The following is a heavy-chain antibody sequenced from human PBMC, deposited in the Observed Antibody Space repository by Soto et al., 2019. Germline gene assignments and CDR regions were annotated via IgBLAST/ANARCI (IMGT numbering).Heavy chain of an antibody. D-gene: IGHD5-12*01. CDR1: GYTFTDYY. CDR3: VTSSGSDNDRLPA. J-gene: IGHJ5*02. CDR2: INPNSGGT. V-gene: IGHV1-2*04. Sequence: ASVKVSCKASGYTFTDYYLHWVRQAPGQGLEWMGWINPNSGGTNYAQKFQDWVTMTRDTSISTAYMELSRLTSDDTAVYYCVTSSGSDNDRLPAWAPRTLVPVSS.